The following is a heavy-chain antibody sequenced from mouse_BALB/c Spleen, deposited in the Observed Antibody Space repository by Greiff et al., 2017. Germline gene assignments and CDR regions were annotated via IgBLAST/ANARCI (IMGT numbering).Heavy chain of an antibody. V-gene: IGHV5-6-4*01. D-gene: IGHD2-1*01. CDR1: GFTFSSYT. Sequence: EVNVVESGGGLVKPGGSLKLSCAASGFTFSSYTMSWVRQTPEKRLEWVATISSGGSYTYYPDSVKGRFTISRDNAKNTLYLQMSSLKSEDTAMYYCARDGNYSFAYWGQGTLVTVSA. CDR3: ARDGNYSFAY. J-gene: IGHJ3*01. CDR2: ISSGGSYT.